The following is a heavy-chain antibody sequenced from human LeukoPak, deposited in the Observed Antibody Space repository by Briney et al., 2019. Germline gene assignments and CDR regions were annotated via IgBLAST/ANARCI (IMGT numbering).Heavy chain of an antibody. J-gene: IGHJ5*02. D-gene: IGHD5/OR15-5a*01. V-gene: IGHV1-2*06. Sequence: ASVKVSCKASGYTFTGYYLHWVRQAPGQGLEWVGRINPNSGDTNYAQNFQGRVTMTRDTSISTAYIDLSRLRSDDTAVYYCARSTDDDGSWFDPWGQGTLVTVSS. CDR2: INPNSGDT. CDR3: ARSTDDDGSWFDP. CDR1: GYTFTGYY.